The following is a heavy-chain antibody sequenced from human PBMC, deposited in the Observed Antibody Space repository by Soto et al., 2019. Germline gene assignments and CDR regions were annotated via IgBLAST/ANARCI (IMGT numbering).Heavy chain of an antibody. V-gene: IGHV3-23*01. CDR3: AKDSYGSGIHFYYNSDMDV. CDR1: GFTFSNYA. D-gene: IGHD3-10*01. CDR2: ISGSSGTT. Sequence: EVQLLESGGGLVQPGGSLRLSCAASGFTFSNYAMSWVRQAPGKGLEWVSGISGSSGTTYYADSVKGRFTISRDNSKNTLFLQMNSLRAEDTAVYYCAKDSYGSGIHFYYNSDMDVWGKGNTVTGSS. J-gene: IGHJ6*03.